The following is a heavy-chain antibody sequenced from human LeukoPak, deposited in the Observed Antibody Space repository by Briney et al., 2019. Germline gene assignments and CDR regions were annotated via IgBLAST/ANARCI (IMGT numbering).Heavy chain of an antibody. J-gene: IGHJ6*03. CDR2: IHHGGST. CDR3: ARESTVLTPYYYYYYYMDV. CDR1: GDSISATNW. Sequence: SETLSLTCGISGDSISATNWWSWVRQPPGKGLEWIGDIHHGGSTNYNPSLRSRVSMSVDTSKNQFSLKLTSVTAADTAVYYCARESTVLTPYYYYYYYMDVWGTGTTVTVSS. V-gene: IGHV4-4*02. D-gene: IGHD2-8*01.